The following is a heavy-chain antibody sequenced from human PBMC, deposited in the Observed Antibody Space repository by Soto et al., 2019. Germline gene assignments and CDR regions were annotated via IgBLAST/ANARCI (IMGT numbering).Heavy chain of an antibody. CDR2: IIPDLGTT. V-gene: IGHV1-69*08. D-gene: IGHD4-17*01. J-gene: IGHJ2*01. CDR1: GGPFSSHT. Sequence: QDQLVQSGAEVKKPGSSVKVSCKAFGGPFSSHTFSWVRQAPGQGLEWMGRIIPDLGTTTYAQKFQGTVTITADESVTTVSMELNCLRTEYTPVYYCARPDFRDYLYFDLWCRGTLVTVSS. CDR3: ARPDFRDYLYFDL.